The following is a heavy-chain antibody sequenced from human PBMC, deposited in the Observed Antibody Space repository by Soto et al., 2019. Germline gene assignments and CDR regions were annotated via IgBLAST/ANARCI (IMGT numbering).Heavy chain of an antibody. D-gene: IGHD2-21*02. CDR3: ARSGSVLVTALHAFDI. J-gene: IGHJ3*02. V-gene: IGHV1-69*13. CDR1: GGTFSSYA. CDR2: IIPIFGTA. Sequence: SVNVSCKASGGTFSSYAISWVRQAPGQGLEWMGGIIPIFGTANYAQKFQGRVTITADESTSTAYMELSSLRSEDTAVYYCARSGSVLVTALHAFDIWGQGTMVTVSS.